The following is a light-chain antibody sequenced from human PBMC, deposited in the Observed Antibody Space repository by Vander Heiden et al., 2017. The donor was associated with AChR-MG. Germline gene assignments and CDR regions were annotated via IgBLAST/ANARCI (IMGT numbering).Light chain of an antibody. J-gene: IGKJ1*01. Sequence: DIQMTQSPSSLSAAVGDRVTITCRASQAISDSLVWQQQKPWQAPMLLLYAASRLESGVPSRFSGSRFGTEYSLTISSLQPEDSATYYCQQYSSAATFGQGTKVEVK. V-gene: IGKV1-NL1*01. CDR1: QAISDS. CDR2: AAS. CDR3: QQYSSAAT.